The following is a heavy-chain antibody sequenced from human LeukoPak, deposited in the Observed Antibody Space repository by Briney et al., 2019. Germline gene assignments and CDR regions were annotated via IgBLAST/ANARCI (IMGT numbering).Heavy chain of an antibody. Sequence: GASVKVSCKASGYTFTSYGISWVRQAPGQGLEWMGWISAYNGNTNYAQKLQGRVTMTTDTSTSTAYMELGSLRSDDTAVYYCARDPIANYGSGSYYNDWFDPWGQGTLVTVSS. CDR1: GYTFTSYG. D-gene: IGHD3-10*01. V-gene: IGHV1-18*01. CDR2: ISAYNGNT. J-gene: IGHJ5*02. CDR3: ARDPIANYGSGSYYNDWFDP.